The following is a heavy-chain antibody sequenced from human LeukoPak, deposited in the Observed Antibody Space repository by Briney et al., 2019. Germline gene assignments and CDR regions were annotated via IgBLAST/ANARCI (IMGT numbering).Heavy chain of an antibody. D-gene: IGHD6-19*01. Sequence: ASVKVSCKASGYTFTSYYMHWVRQAPGQGLEWMGIINPSGGSTSYAQKFQGRVTMTRDTSTSTVYMELSSLRSEDTAVYYCARVSGIAVAGSYSDYWGQGTLVTVSS. CDR2: INPSGGST. CDR1: GYTFTSYY. J-gene: IGHJ4*02. V-gene: IGHV1-46*01. CDR3: ARVSGIAVAGSYSDY.